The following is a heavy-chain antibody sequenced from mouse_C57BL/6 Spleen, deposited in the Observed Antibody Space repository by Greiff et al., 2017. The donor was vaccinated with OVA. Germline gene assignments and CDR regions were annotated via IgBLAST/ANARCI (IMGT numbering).Heavy chain of an antibody. CDR3: ARWSNYVGDWYLDV. D-gene: IGHD2-5*01. V-gene: IGHV1-55*01. Sequence: VQLQQPGAELVKPGASVKMSCKASGYTFTSYWITWVKQRPGQGLEWIGDIYPGSGSTNYNEKFKSKATLTVDTSSSTAYMQLSSLTSEASAVYYWARWSNYVGDWYLDVWGTGTTVTVSS. CDR1: GYTFTSYW. J-gene: IGHJ1*03. CDR2: IYPGSGST.